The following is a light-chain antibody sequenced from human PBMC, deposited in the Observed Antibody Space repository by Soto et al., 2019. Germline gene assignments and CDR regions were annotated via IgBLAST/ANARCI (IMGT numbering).Light chain of an antibody. CDR3: SSYAGGGYV. V-gene: IGLV2-8*01. CDR1: SSDVGGYNY. Sequence: QSALTQPPSASGSPGQSVTISCTGTSSDVGGYNYVSWYQHHPGKAPKIMIYEVSKRPSGVPDRFSGAKSGNTASLTVSGLQAEDEADYYCSSYAGGGYVFGTGTKLTVL. CDR2: EVS. J-gene: IGLJ1*01.